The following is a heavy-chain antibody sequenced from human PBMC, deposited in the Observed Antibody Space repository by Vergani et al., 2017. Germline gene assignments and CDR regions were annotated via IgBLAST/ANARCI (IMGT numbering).Heavy chain of an antibody. CDR3: YKQIGKTYYYDRRSDAFDI. Sequence: QVQLVESGGGLVKPGGSLRLSCAASGFTFSDYYMSWIRQAPGKGLEWVSYISSSGSTIYYADSVKGRFTISRDNAKNSLYLQMNSLRAEDTAVYYCYKQIGKTYYYDRRSDAFDIWGQGTMVTVSS. CDR1: GFTFSDYY. D-gene: IGHD3-22*01. V-gene: IGHV3-11*01. CDR2: ISSSGSTI. J-gene: IGHJ3*02.